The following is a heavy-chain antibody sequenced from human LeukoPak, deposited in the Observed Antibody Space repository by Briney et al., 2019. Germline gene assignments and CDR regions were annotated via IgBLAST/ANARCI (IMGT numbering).Heavy chain of an antibody. CDR1: GFTFSSYA. V-gene: IGHV3-64*01. CDR3: ARDDENYGGNSGFVDY. J-gene: IGHJ4*02. D-gene: IGHD4-23*01. CDR2: ISSNGGST. Sequence: GGSLRLSCAASGFTFSSYAMRWVRQAPGKGLEYVSAISSNGGSTYYANSVKGRFTISRDNSKNTLYLQMGSLRAEDMAVYYCARDDENYGGNSGFVDYWGQGTLVTVSS.